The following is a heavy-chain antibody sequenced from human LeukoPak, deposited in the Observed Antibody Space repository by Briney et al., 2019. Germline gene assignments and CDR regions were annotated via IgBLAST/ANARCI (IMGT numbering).Heavy chain of an antibody. D-gene: IGHD1-26*01. V-gene: IGHV1-69*13. CDR2: SIPIFGTA. CDR3: ARAEWELLSWFDP. Sequence: GASVKVSCKASGGTFSSYAISWVRQAPGQGLEWMGGSIPIFGTANYAQKFQGSVTITADESTRTAYMDLSSLRSEDTAVYYCARAEWELLSWFDPWGQGTLVPVSS. CDR1: GGTFSSYA. J-gene: IGHJ5*02.